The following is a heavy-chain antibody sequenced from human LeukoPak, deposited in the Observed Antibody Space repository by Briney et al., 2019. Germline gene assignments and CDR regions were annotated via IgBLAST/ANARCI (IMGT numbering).Heavy chain of an antibody. Sequence: SETLSLTCTVSGGSISSYYWSWIRQPPGKGLEWIGYIYCSGSTNYNPSLKSRVTISVDTSKNQFSLKLSSVTAADTAVYYCASATGYSYGFDLAFDIWGQGTMVTVSS. V-gene: IGHV4-59*01. CDR1: GGSISSYY. J-gene: IGHJ3*02. CDR3: ASATGYSYGFDLAFDI. CDR2: IYCSGST. D-gene: IGHD5-18*01.